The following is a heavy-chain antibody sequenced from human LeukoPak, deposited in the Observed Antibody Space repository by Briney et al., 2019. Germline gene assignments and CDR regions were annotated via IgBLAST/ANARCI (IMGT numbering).Heavy chain of an antibody. CDR3: AKSPSLLTGYDYYYMVV. J-gene: IGHJ6*03. D-gene: IGHD3-9*01. Sequence: GGSLRLSCAASGFTFSSYAMSWVRQAPGKGLEWVSAISGSGGSTYYADSVKGRFTISRDNSKNTLYLQMNSLRAEDTAVYYCAKSPSLLTGYDYYYMVVWGKGTTVTVSS. CDR1: GFTFSSYA. V-gene: IGHV3-23*01. CDR2: ISGSGGST.